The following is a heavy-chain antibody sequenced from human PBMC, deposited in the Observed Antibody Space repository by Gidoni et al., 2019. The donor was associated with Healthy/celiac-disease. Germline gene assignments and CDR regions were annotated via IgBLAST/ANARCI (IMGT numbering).Heavy chain of an antibody. V-gene: IGHV1-69*01. CDR1: GGTFSSYA. D-gene: IGHD2-2*01. CDR2: IIPIFGTA. CDR3: ASFTVEDIVVVPAARAYYYYMDV. J-gene: IGHJ6*03. Sequence: QVQLVQSGAEVKKPGSSVKVSCKASGGTFSSYAISWVRQAPGQGLEWMGGIIPIFGTANYAQKFQGRVTITADESTSTAYMELSSLRSEDTAVYYCASFTVEDIVVVPAARAYYYYMDVWGKGTTVTVSS.